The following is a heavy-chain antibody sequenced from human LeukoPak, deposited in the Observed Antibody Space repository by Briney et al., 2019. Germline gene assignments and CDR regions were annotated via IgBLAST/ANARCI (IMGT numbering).Heavy chain of an antibody. CDR3: AKVKRDIVVVTADYYYGMDV. J-gene: IGHJ6*02. Sequence: GGSLRLSCAASGFTVSSYGMHWVRQAPGKGLEWVAVISYDGSNKYYADSVKGRFTISRDNSKNTLYLQMNSLRAEDTAVYYCAKVKRDIVVVTADYYYGMDVWGQGTTVTVSS. CDR1: GFTVSSYG. V-gene: IGHV3-30*18. CDR2: ISYDGSNK. D-gene: IGHD2-21*02.